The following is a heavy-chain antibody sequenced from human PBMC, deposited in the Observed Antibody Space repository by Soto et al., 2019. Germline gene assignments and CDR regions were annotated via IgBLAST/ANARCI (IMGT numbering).Heavy chain of an antibody. Sequence: GGSLRLSCSASGFTFSSYAMHWVRQAPGKGLEYVSAISSNGGSTYYADSVKGRFTISRDNSKNTLYLQMSSLRAEDTAVYYCVKGGGYDFYYYGMDVWGQGTTVTVSS. CDR2: ISSNGGST. CDR1: GFTFSSYA. J-gene: IGHJ6*02. D-gene: IGHD5-12*01. V-gene: IGHV3-64D*06. CDR3: VKGGGYDFYYYGMDV.